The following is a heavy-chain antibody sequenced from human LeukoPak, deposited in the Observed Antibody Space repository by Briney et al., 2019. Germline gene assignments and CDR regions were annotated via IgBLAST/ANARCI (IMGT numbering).Heavy chain of an antibody. Sequence: SETLSLTCTVSGGSISSYYWSWIRQPPGKGLEWVGYIYYSGSTNYNPSLKSRVTISVDTSKNQFSLKLSSVTAADTAVYYCARHTTYYYGSGSYYNYYYYYGMDVWGQGTTVTVSS. V-gene: IGHV4-59*08. CDR2: IYYSGST. D-gene: IGHD3-10*01. J-gene: IGHJ6*02. CDR1: GGSISSYY. CDR3: ARHTTYYYGSGSYYNYYYYYGMDV.